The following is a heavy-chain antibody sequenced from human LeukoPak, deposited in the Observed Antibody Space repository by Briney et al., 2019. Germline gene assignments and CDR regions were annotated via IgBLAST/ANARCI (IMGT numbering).Heavy chain of an antibody. CDR1: GGSISSYY. CDR2: IYYSGST. V-gene: IGHV4-59*01. Sequence: PSETLSLTCTVSGGSISSYYWSWIRQPPGKGLEWIGYIYYSGSTNYNPSLKSRVTISVDTSKNQFSLKLSSVTAADTAVYYCARQKYDFWSGFPKYYFDYWGQGTLVTVSS. J-gene: IGHJ4*02. CDR3: ARQKYDFWSGFPKYYFDY. D-gene: IGHD3-3*01.